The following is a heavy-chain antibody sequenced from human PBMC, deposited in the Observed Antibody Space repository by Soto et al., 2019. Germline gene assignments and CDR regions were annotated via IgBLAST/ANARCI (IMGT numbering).Heavy chain of an antibody. CDR3: ARSRSGAVADSFDF. Sequence: GGSLRLSCAACGFTFIRNAIHWVRQAPGKGLEWVAVISRDGTNKYYVDSVKGRFTISRDNSRITLYLQMNSLRHEDAAVYYCARSRSGAVADSFDFWGQGTLVTVSS. J-gene: IGHJ4*02. CDR2: ISRDGTNK. D-gene: IGHD3-10*01. V-gene: IGHV3-30*04. CDR1: GFTFIRNA.